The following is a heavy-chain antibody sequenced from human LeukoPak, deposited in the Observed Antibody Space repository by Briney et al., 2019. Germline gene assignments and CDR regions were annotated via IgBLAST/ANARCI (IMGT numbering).Heavy chain of an antibody. CDR1: GFTVSSNS. J-gene: IGHJ4*02. CDR2: ISSSRSYI. V-gene: IGHV3-21*01. CDR3: ARFIAAPYYFDY. D-gene: IGHD6-13*01. Sequence: GGSLRLSCGASGFTVSSNSMGWVRQAPGKGLEWVSFISSSRSYIYYADSVKGRFTISRDNAKNSLYLQMNSLRAEDTAVYYCARFIAAPYYFDYWGRGTLVTVSS.